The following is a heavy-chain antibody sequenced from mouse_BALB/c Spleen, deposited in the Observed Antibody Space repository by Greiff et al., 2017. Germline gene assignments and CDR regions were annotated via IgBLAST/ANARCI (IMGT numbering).Heavy chain of an antibody. V-gene: IGHV2-9*02. J-gene: IGHJ3*01. D-gene: IGHD2-4*01. CDR1: GFSLTSYG. Sequence: VQRVESGPGLVAPSQSLSITCTVSGFSLTSYGVHWVRQPPGKGLEWLGVIWAGGSTNYNSALMSRLSISKDNSKNQVFLKMNSLQTDDTAMYCCAREQDYDEAWFAYWGQGTLVTVSA. CDR2: IWAGGST. CDR3: AREQDYDEAWFAY.